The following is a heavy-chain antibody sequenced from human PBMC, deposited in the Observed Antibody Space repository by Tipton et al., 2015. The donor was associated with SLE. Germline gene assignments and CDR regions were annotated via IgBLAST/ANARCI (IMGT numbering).Heavy chain of an antibody. Sequence: TLSLTCAVSGGSISSFHWSWIRQPPGKGLEWIGDIYYSGSTTYNPSLKSRVTISVDTSKTQFSLKLSPVTAADTAFYYCARHAGLDDYFDYWGQGTLVTVSA. CDR2: IYYSGST. V-gene: IGHV4-59*08. CDR1: GGSISSFH. CDR3: ARHAGLDDYFDY. J-gene: IGHJ4*02. D-gene: IGHD3/OR15-3a*01.